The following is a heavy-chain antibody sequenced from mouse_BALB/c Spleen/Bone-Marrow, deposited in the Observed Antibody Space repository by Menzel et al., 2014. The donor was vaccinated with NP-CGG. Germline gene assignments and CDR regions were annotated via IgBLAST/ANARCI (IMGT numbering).Heavy chain of an antibody. Sequence: VKVVESGPGLVAPSQSLSITCTVSGFSLTNYGVHWVRRPPGKGLEWLVVIWSDGNTTYNSALKSRLSISKDNSKSQVFLKMNSLQTDDTAMYYCARNPYGNYAMDYWGQGTSVTVSS. D-gene: IGHD2-10*02. CDR2: IWSDGNT. J-gene: IGHJ4*01. CDR3: ARNPYGNYAMDY. CDR1: GFSLTNYG. V-gene: IGHV2-6*02.